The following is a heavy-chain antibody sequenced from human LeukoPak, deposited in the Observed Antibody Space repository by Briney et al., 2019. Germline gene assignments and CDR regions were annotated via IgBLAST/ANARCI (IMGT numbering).Heavy chain of an antibody. CDR3: ARASGWYQYYFDY. CDR2: ISSSSSTI. V-gene: IGHV3-48*01. D-gene: IGHD6-19*01. CDR1: GFTFSSYA. Sequence: GGSLRLSCAASGFTFSSYAMNWVRQAPGKGLEWVSYISSSSSTIYYADSVKGRFTISRDNAKNSLYLQMNSLRAEDTAVYYCARASGWYQYYFDYWGQGTLVTVSS. J-gene: IGHJ4*02.